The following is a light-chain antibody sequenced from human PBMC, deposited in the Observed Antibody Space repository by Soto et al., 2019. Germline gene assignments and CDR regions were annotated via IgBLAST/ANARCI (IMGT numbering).Light chain of an antibody. Sequence: QSGLTQRGSVSGSPGQSITISCTGTRSDVGGYNYVSWYQQHPGKAPKLMIYDVSNRPSGVSNRFSGSKSGNTASLTISGLQAEDEADYYCSSYTSSSTRVFGTGTKVTVL. CDR2: DVS. CDR1: RSDVGGYNY. V-gene: IGLV2-14*01. J-gene: IGLJ1*01. CDR3: SSYTSSSTRV.